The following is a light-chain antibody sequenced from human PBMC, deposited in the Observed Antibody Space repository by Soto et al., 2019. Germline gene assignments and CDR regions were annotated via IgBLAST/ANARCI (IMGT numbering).Light chain of an antibody. CDR2: DVS. J-gene: IGLJ2*01. CDR3: SSYTTSSTII. Sequence: QSALTQPASVSGSPGQSITISCSGTSSDIGDYDYVSWYQHHPGKAPKLIIYDVSNRPSGVSNRFSGSKSGNTASLTISGLQPEDEADYYCSSYTTSSTIIFGGGTKVTVL. CDR1: SSDIGDYDY. V-gene: IGLV2-14*01.